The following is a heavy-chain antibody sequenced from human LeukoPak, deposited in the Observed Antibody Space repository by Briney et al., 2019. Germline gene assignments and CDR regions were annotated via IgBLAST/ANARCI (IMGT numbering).Heavy chain of an antibody. CDR1: GYSFTSYW. J-gene: IGHJ4*02. Sequence: GESLKISCTVSGYSFTSYWIGWVRQMPGEGLEWMGIIYPGDSDTRYSPSFQGQVTISADKSISTAYLQWSSLKASDTAMYYCARHPLSYYYDSSGYLDYWGQGTLVTVSS. CDR3: ARHPLSYYYDSSGYLDY. D-gene: IGHD3-22*01. V-gene: IGHV5-51*01. CDR2: IYPGDSDT.